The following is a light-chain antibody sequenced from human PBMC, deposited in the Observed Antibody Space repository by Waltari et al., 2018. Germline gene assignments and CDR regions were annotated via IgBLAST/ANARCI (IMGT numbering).Light chain of an antibody. J-gene: IGLJ2*01. CDR2: DVS. CDR1: SSDVGGYNY. Sequence: QSALTQPASVAGSPGQSITISCPGTSSDVGGYNYVSLYQQHPGKAPKPMIYDVSNRPSGVSNRFSGSKSGNTASLTISGLQAEDEADYYCSSYTSSSTLVVFGGGTKLTVL. CDR3: SSYTSSSTLVV. V-gene: IGLV2-14*03.